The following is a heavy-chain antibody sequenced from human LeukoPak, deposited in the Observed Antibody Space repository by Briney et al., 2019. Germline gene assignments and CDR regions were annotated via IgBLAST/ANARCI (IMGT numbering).Heavy chain of an antibody. CDR3: ARALAAAGQNWFDH. Sequence: SQTLSLTCAISGDSVSSNSAAWNWIRQSPSRGLEWLGRTYYRSKWYNDYAVSVKSRITINPDTSKNQLSLQLNSVTPEDTAVYYCARALAAAGQNWFDHWGQGTLVTVSS. J-gene: IGHJ5*02. CDR2: TYYRSKWYN. CDR1: GDSVSSNSAA. D-gene: IGHD6-13*01. V-gene: IGHV6-1*01.